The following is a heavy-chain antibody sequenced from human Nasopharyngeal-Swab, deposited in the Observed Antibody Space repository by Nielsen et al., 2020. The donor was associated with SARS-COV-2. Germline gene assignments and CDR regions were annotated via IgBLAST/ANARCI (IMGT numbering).Heavy chain of an antibody. CDR3: ARVNGGAFDI. J-gene: IGHJ3*02. V-gene: IGHV3-20*01. Sequence: GESLKISCAASGFTFDDYVMSWVRQAPGKGPEWVSGINWNGGSTGYADSVKGRFTISRDNAKNSLYLQMNSLRAEDTALYHCARVNGGAFDIWGQGTMVTVSS. CDR1: GFTFDDYV. CDR2: INWNGGST. D-gene: IGHD1-1*01.